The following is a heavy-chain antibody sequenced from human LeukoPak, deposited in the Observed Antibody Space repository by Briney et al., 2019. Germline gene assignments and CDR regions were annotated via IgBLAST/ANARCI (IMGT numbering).Heavy chain of an antibody. CDR2: ISSNGGST. CDR1: GFTFSSYA. CDR3: ARSVDTAMVTPDY. V-gene: IGHV3-64D*06. D-gene: IGHD5-18*01. Sequence: GGSLRLSCSASGFTFSSYAMHWVRQAPGKGLEYVSAISSNGGSTYYADSVKGRFTISRDNSKNTLYLQMSSLRAEDSAVYYCARSVDTAMVTPDYWGQGTLVTVSS. J-gene: IGHJ4*02.